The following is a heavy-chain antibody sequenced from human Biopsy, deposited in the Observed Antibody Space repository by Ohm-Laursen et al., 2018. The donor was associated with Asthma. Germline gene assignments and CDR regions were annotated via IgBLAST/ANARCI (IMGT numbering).Heavy chain of an antibody. CDR1: GGSVSSGAYY. V-gene: IGHV4-31*03. CDR2: IYYSGST. D-gene: IGHD3-22*01. J-gene: IGHJ4*02. Sequence: TLSLTCTVSGGSVSSGAYYWSWIRQLPGKGLEWIGYIYYSGSTYYNPSLKSRVSISIDTSKNQFSLKLSSVTAADTAVYYCARAQDYYDSRGYYRSFDYWGQGTLVTVSS. CDR3: ARAQDYYDSRGYYRSFDY.